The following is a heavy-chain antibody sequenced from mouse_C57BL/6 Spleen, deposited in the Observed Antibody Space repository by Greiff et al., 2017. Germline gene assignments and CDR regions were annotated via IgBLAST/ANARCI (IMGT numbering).Heavy chain of an antibody. Sequence: EVQLQQSGPELVKPGASVKISCKASGYTFTDYYMNWVKQSHGKSLEWIGDINPNNGGTSYNQKFKGKATLTVDKSSSTAYMELRSLTSEDSAVYYCASKYYGSSYVYAMDYWGQGTSVTGSS. CDR3: ASKYYGSSYVYAMDY. CDR1: GYTFTDYY. D-gene: IGHD1-1*01. J-gene: IGHJ4*01. V-gene: IGHV1-26*01. CDR2: INPNNGGT.